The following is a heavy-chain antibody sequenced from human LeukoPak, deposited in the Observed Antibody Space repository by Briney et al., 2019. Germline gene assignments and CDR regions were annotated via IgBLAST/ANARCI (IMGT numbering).Heavy chain of an antibody. D-gene: IGHD3-22*01. CDR1: GGSISSYY. CDR2: IYTSGST. V-gene: IGHV4-4*09. CDR3: ARVIGRADSSGYLRYYFDY. Sequence: PSETLSLTCTVSGGSISSYYWSWIRQPPGKGLEWIGYIYTSGSTNYNPSLKSRVTISVDTSKNQFSLKLSSVTAADTAVYYCARVIGRADSSGYLRYYFDYWGQGTLVTVSS. J-gene: IGHJ4*02.